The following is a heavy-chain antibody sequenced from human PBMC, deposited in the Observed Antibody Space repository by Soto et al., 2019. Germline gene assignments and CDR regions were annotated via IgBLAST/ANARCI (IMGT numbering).Heavy chain of an antibody. CDR2: INSDGSRT. CDR1: GFTFSSYW. D-gene: IGHD1-26*01. V-gene: IGHV3-74*01. J-gene: IGHJ6*02. CDR3: ARGGSGSYGDYYGMDV. Sequence: GGSLRLSCAASGFTFSSYWMHWVRQAPGKGLVWVSRINSDGSRTDYADSVKGRFTISRDDAKNTLDMQMNSLRAEDTAVYYCARGGSGSYGDYYGMDVWGQGTTVTVSS.